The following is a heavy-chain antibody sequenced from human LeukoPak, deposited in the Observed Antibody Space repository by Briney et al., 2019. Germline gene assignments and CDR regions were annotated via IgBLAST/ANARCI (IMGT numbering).Heavy chain of an antibody. CDR3: ARGRDGYNHGYYFDY. CDR1: GFTFSSYA. CDR2: ISYDGSNK. D-gene: IGHD5-24*01. Sequence: GGSLRLSCAASGFTFSSYAMHWVRQAPGKGLEWVAVISYDGSNKYYADSVKGRFTISRDNSKNTLYLQMNSLRAEDTAVYYCARGRDGYNHGYYFDYWGQGTLVTVSS. V-gene: IGHV3-30-3*01. J-gene: IGHJ4*02.